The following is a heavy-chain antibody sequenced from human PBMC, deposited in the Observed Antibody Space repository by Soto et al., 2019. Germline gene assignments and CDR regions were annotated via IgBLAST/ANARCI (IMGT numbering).Heavy chain of an antibody. V-gene: IGHV4-30-4*01. D-gene: IGHD3-3*01. CDR2: IYYSGST. CDR3: ARGERLEWLTAYFDY. Sequence: SETLSLTCTVSGGSISSGDYYWSWIRQPPGKGLEWIGYIYYSGSTYYNPSLKSRVTISVDTSKNQFSLKLSSVTAADTAVYYCARGERLEWLTAYFDYWGQGTLVTVSS. CDR1: GGSISSGDYY. J-gene: IGHJ4*02.